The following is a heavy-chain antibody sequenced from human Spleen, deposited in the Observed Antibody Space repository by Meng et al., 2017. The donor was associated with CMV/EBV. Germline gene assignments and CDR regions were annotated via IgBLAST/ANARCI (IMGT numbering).Heavy chain of an antibody. V-gene: IGHV3-53*01. Sequence: GESLKISCAASGFSVSDKYMSWVRQAPGKGLECVSVIYSGGSTYYADSVKGRFTISRDKSKNTLYLQMNSLRAEDTAMYYCAGCTSTSCANWGQGTLVTVSS. D-gene: IGHD2-2*01. CDR2: IYSGGST. J-gene: IGHJ4*02. CDR3: AGCTSTSCAN. CDR1: GFSVSDKY.